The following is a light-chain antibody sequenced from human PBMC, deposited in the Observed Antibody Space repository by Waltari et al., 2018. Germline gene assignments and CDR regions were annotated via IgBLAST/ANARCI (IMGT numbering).Light chain of an antibody. J-gene: IGKJ4*01. Sequence: EPVMTQSPGTLSVSPGDRVTLPCRASQSVSSELAWYQQKPGQTPRLLLYGASTGVTAIPARFSGSGSGTEFTLTISSLQPEDFAVYYCQQYSNWPLTFGGGTKVEVK. CDR1: QSVSSE. CDR3: QQYSNWPLT. V-gene: IGKV3-15*01. CDR2: GAS.